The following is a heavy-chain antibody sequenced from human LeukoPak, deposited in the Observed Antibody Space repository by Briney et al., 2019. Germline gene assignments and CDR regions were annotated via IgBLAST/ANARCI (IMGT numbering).Heavy chain of an antibody. V-gene: IGHV3-30*03. D-gene: IGHD3-22*01. CDR2: MSFDGSE. CDR1: GIRFSNSI. J-gene: IGHJ3*02. CDR3: AREGHTSGYCGAFDI. Sequence: PGESLRLSCAASGIRFSNSIIHWARQAPDKGLEWVAAMSFDGSEYYVDSVEGRLTLSRDNSKNTAYLQMNSLRPEDTAVYYCAREGHTSGYCGAFDIWGQGTLVTVSS.